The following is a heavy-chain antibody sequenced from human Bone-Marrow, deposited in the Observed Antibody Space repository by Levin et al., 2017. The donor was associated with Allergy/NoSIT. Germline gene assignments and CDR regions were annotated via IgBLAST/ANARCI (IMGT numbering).Heavy chain of an antibody. CDR1: GVSIRSSNDF. J-gene: IGHJ5*02. CDR2: VYYTGSA. V-gene: IGHV4-31*03. D-gene: IGHD1/OR15-1a*01. CDR3: ARVQQGQLLKGNWLDP. Sequence: TASETLSLTCTVSGVSIRSSNDFWSWIRQHPGKGLEWVGSVYYTGSAYYNPSLKTRASISVDTSKNQFSLTLTSVTAADTAVYYCARVQQGQLLKGNWLDPWGQGTLVTVSS.